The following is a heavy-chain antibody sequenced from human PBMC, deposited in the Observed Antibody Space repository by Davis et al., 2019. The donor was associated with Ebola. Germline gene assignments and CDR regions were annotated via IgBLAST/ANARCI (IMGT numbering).Heavy chain of an antibody. CDR2: ISYDGSNK. CDR1: GFTFSSYA. V-gene: IGHV3-30-3*01. J-gene: IGHJ3*02. D-gene: IGHD3-3*01. Sequence: PGGSLRLSCAASGFTFSSYAMHWVRQAPGKGLEWVAVISYDGSNKYYADSVKGRFTISRDNSKNTLYLQMNSLRAEGTAVYYCARGYDFWSGYIDAFDIWGQGTMVTVSS. CDR3: ARGYDFWSGYIDAFDI.